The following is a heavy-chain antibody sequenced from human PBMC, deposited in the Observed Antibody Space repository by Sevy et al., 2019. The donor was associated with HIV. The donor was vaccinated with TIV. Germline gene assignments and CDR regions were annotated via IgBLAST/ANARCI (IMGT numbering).Heavy chain of an antibody. V-gene: IGHV1-18*01. D-gene: IGHD3-3*02. Sequence: ASVKVSCKASGYSFTNYGIGWVRQAPGQGLEWMVWISGYNGYTNYAQNLQGRVTMTTDTSTSTAYMELRSLRSDDTVTYYCAQEGKNIRSWFDPWGQGTLVTVSS. CDR1: GYSFTNYG. CDR2: ISGYNGYT. CDR3: AQEGKNIRSWFDP. J-gene: IGHJ5*02.